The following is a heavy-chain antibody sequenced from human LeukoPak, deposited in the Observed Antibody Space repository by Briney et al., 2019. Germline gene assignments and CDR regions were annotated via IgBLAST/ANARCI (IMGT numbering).Heavy chain of an antibody. V-gene: IGHV3-7*01. CDR3: TRNEI. J-gene: IGHJ4*02. CDR2: INRDGGEN. CDR1: GFTLSNYW. Sequence: GGSLRLSCAASGFTLSNYWMGWVRQVPRKGLEWVASINRDGGENHYVDSVEGRFTISRDNAKNSLYLQMNSLKAEDTAVYFCTRNEIWGQGTLVTVSS.